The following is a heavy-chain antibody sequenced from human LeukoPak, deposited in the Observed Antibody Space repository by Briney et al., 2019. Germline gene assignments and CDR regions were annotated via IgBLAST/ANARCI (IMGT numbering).Heavy chain of an antibody. CDR3: ARLTGGLVDAFDI. V-gene: IGHV1-46*01. J-gene: IGHJ3*02. CDR2: INPSGGST. D-gene: IGHD1-20*01. Sequence: ASVKVSCKASGYTFTSYYMHCVRQAPGQGLEWMGIINPSGGSTSYAQKFQGRVTMTRDTSTSTVYMELSSLRSEDTAVYYCARLTGGLVDAFDIWGQGTMVTVSS. CDR1: GYTFTSYY.